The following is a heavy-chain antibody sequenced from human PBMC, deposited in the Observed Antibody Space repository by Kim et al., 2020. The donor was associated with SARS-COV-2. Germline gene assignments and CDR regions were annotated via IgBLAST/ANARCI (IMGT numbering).Heavy chain of an antibody. V-gene: IGHV3-48*02. D-gene: IGHD6-13*01. CDR1: GFTFSSYS. Sequence: GGSLRLSCAASGFTFSSYSMNWVRQAPGKGLEWVSYISSSSSTIYYADSVKGRFTISRDNAKNSLYLQMNSLRDEDTAVYYCARGVSQQQLVRPFDYWGQGTLVTVSS. CDR3: ARGVSQQQLVRPFDY. CDR2: ISSSSSTI. J-gene: IGHJ4*02.